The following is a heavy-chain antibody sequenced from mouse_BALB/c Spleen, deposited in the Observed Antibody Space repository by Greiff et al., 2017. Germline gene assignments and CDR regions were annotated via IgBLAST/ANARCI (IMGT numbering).Heavy chain of an antibody. Sequence: EVNVVESGGGLVKPGGSLKLSCAASGFTFSDYYMYWVRQTPEKRLEWVATISDGGSYTYYPDSVKGRFTISRDNAKNNLYLQMSSLKSEDTAMYYCARNWDVYYAMDYWGQGTSVTVSS. V-gene: IGHV5-4*02. D-gene: IGHD4-1*01. CDR3: ARNWDVYYAMDY. CDR2: ISDGGSYT. J-gene: IGHJ4*01. CDR1: GFTFSDYY.